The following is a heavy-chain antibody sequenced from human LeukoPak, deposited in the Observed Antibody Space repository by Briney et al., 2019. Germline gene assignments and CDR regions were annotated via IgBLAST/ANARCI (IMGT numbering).Heavy chain of an antibody. CDR1: GFTFSSYA. V-gene: IGHV3-30-3*01. D-gene: IGHD3-10*01. J-gene: IGHJ4*02. Sequence: GGSLRLSCAASGFTFSSYAMHWVRQAPGKGLEWVAVISYDGNNKYYADSVKGRFTISRANSKNTLYLQMNSLRVEDTAVYYCARDRALVQYYYGSGIDYWGQGTLVTVSS. CDR3: ARDRALVQYYYGSGIDY. CDR2: ISYDGNNK.